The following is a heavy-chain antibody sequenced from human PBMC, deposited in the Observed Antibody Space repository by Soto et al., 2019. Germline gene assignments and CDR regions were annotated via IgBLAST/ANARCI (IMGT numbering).Heavy chain of an antibody. CDR2: ISSSSSYI. Sequence: PGGSLRLSCAASGFTFSSYSMNWVRQAPGKGLEWVSSISSSSSYIYYADSVKGRFTISRDNAKNSLYLQMNSLRAEDTAVYYCARDQGGAYSGSYCADYWGQGTLVTVSS. CDR1: GFTFSSYS. V-gene: IGHV3-21*01. J-gene: IGHJ4*02. D-gene: IGHD1-26*01. CDR3: ARDQGGAYSGSYCADY.